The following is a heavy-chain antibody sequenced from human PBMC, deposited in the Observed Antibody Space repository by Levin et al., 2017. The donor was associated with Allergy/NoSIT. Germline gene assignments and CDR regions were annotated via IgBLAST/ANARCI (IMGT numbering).Heavy chain of an antibody. J-gene: IGHJ4*02. D-gene: IGHD2-21*02. CDR3: AKARSPVVVTAMLDY. V-gene: IGHV3-30*18. CDR2: ISYDGSNK. Sequence: GESLKISCAASGFTFSSYGMHWVRQAPGKGLEWVAVISYDGSNKYYADSVKGRFTISRDNSKNTLYLQMNSLRAEDTAVYYCAKARSPVVVTAMLDYWGQGTLVTVSS. CDR1: GFTFSSYG.